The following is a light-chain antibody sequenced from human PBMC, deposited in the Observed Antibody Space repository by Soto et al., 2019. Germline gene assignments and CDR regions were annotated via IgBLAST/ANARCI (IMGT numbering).Light chain of an antibody. Sequence: DIQMTQSPSSLSASVGDRVTITCRPSQGIKNDLVWYQQSAGKVPKRLMFTASSLESGVPSRFSGTGSETEFTLTISSLQPEDFATYYCVHHNTYPVAFGQGTKVQVK. V-gene: IGKV1-17*01. CDR1: QGIKND. CDR3: VHHNTYPVA. J-gene: IGKJ1*01. CDR2: TAS.